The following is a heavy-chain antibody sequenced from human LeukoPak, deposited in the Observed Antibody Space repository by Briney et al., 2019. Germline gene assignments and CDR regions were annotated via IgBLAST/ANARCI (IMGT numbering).Heavy chain of an antibody. D-gene: IGHD3-10*01. CDR2: ISGSGGST. Sequence: QAGGSLRLSCAASGFTFSSYAMSWVRQAPGKGLEWVSAISGSGGSTYYADSVKGRFTISRDNSKNTMYLQMNSLRAEDTALYYCARDRSGSYPNWFDPWGQGTLVTVSS. CDR1: GFTFSSYA. CDR3: ARDRSGSYPNWFDP. V-gene: IGHV3-23*01. J-gene: IGHJ5*02.